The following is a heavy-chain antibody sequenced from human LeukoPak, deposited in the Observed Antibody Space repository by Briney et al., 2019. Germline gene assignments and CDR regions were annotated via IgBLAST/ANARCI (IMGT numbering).Heavy chain of an antibody. D-gene: IGHD3-22*01. Sequence: GGSLRLSCAASGFTFSSYAMHWVRQAPGKGLEWVAVISYDGSNKYYADSVKGRFTISRDNSKNTLYLQMNSLRAEDTAVYYCARELAPVYYDSSGYYYEFGYWGQGTLVTVSS. CDR2: ISYDGSNK. CDR3: ARELAPVYYDSSGYYYEFGY. CDR1: GFTFSSYA. J-gene: IGHJ4*02. V-gene: IGHV3-30-3*01.